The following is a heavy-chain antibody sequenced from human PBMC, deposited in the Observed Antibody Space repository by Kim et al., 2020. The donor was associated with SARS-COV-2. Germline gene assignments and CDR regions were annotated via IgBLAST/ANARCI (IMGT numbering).Heavy chain of an antibody. D-gene: IGHD3-10*01. CDR3: SKALLRGVNFYYYGMDV. CDR2: VSYDGSDK. V-gene: IGHV3-30*18. Sequence: GGSLRLSCAASGFTFSTYGMHWVRQAPGKGLEWVAVVSYDGSDKYYADSVKGRFTISRDNSKNTLYLQMNSLRAEDTAVYYCSKALLRGVNFYYYGMDVGGQGTTVTVSS. J-gene: IGHJ6*02. CDR1: GFTFSTYG.